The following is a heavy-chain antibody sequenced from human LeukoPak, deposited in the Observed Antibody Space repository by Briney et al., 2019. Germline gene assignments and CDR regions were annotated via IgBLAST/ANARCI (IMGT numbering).Heavy chain of an antibody. Sequence: SETLSLTCTVSGGSISSSSYYWGWIRQPPGKGLEWIGSIYYSGSTYYNPSLKSRVTISVDTSKNQFSLKLSSVTAADTAVYYCARRPVRGAFDIWGQGTMVTASS. J-gene: IGHJ3*02. V-gene: IGHV4-39*01. CDR1: GGSISSSSYY. CDR3: ARRPVRGAFDI. D-gene: IGHD1-1*01. CDR2: IYYSGST.